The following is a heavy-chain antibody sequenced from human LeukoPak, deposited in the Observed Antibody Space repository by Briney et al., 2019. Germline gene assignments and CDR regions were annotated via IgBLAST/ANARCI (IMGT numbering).Heavy chain of an antibody. Sequence: GGSLRLSCAASGFTVSSNYMSWVRQAPGKGLEWVSVIYSGGSTYYADSVKGRFTISRDNAKNTLYLQMNSLRAEDTAVYYCARDQDGPGATVDHWGQGTLVTVSS. CDR3: ARDQDGPGATVDH. CDR2: IYSGGST. CDR1: GFTVSSNY. V-gene: IGHV3-66*01. J-gene: IGHJ5*02. D-gene: IGHD1-26*01.